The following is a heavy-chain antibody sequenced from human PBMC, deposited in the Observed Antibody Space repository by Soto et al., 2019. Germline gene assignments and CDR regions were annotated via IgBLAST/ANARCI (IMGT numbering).Heavy chain of an antibody. D-gene: IGHD2-2*01. J-gene: IGHJ5*02. V-gene: IGHV4-34*01. CDR2: INHSGST. CDR1: GGSFSGYY. CDR3: ARGGGCSSTSCNWFDP. Sequence: SETLSLTCAVYGGSFSGYYWSWIRQPPGKGLEWIGEINHSGSTNYNPYLKSPVTISVDTSKNKFSLKLSSVTAADTAVYYCARGGGCSSTSCNWFDPWGQGTLVTVSS.